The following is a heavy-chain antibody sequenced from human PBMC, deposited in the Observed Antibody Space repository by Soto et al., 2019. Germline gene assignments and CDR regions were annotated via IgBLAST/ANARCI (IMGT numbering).Heavy chain of an antibody. D-gene: IGHD6-13*01. CDR2: ISYDGSNK. CDR1: GFTFSSYA. V-gene: IGHV3-30-3*01. J-gene: IGHJ4*02. CDR3: ASPTDIAAADYIDY. Sequence: QVQLVESGGGVVQPGRSLRLSCAASGFTFSSYAMHWVRQAPGKGLEWVAVISYDGSNKDYADSVKGRFTIPRDNSKNTRYLQMNSLRAEDTAVYYCASPTDIAAADYIDYWGQGTLVTVSS.